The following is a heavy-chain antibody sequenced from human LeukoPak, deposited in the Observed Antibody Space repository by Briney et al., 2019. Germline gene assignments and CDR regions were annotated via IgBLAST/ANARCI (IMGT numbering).Heavy chain of an antibody. J-gene: IGHJ4*02. CDR3: ARGTSYGEDY. CDR1: GGSISSSSYY. D-gene: IGHD4-17*01. V-gene: IGHV4-39*07. CDR2: IYYSGST. Sequence: PSETLSLTCTVSGGSISSSSYYWGWIRQPPGKGLEWIGSIYYSGSTYYNPSLKSRVTISVDTSKNQFSLKLSSVTAADTAVYYCARGTSYGEDYWGQGTLVTVSS.